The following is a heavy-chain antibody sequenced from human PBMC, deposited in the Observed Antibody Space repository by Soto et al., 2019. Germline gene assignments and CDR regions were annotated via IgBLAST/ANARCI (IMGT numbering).Heavy chain of an antibody. Sequence: GGSLRLSCAASGSTFSRYWMHWVRRAPGKGLVWVSSINSDGSSTSYADSVKGRFTISRDNAKNTLYLQMNSLRAEDTAVYYCGRYCSSTSCSYGMDVWGQGTTVTVSS. D-gene: IGHD2-2*01. J-gene: IGHJ6*02. V-gene: IGHV3-74*01. CDR1: GSTFSRYW. CDR2: INSDGSST. CDR3: GRYCSSTSCSYGMDV.